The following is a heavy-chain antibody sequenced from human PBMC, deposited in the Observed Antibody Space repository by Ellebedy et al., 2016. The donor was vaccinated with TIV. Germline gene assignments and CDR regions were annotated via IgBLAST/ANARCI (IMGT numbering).Heavy chain of an antibody. CDR2: MNPNSGNT. Sequence: AASVKVSCKASGYTFTSYDINWVRQATGQGLEWMGWMNPNSGNTGYAQKFQGRVTMTRNTSISTAYMELSSLRSEDTAVYYCAKIAVAAKNYYYYGMDVWGQGTTVTVSS. D-gene: IGHD6-19*01. V-gene: IGHV1-8*01. CDR1: GYTFTSYD. CDR3: AKIAVAAKNYYYYGMDV. J-gene: IGHJ6*02.